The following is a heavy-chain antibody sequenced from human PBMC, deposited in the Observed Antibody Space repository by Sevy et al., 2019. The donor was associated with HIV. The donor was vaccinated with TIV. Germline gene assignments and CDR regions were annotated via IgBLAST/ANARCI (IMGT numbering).Heavy chain of an antibody. CDR2: IYSDGRT. J-gene: IGHJ6*02. CDR3: ARDRYYDASGYYYYYYGMDV. Sequence: QLGGPLRLSCAASGLSVSDNYMNWVRQAPGKGLELVSVIYSDGRTYYPDSVKGRFSISRDNSKNTLYLHMKSLRPEDTAVYYCARDRYYDASGYYYYYYGMDVWGQGTTVTVSS. CDR1: GLSVSDNY. V-gene: IGHV3-66*01. D-gene: IGHD3-22*01.